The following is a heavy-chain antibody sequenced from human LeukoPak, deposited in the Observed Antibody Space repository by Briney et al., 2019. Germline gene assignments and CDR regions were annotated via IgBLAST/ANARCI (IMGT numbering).Heavy chain of an antibody. Sequence: GGSLRLSCAASGFTFSSYVMSWVRQAPGKGLEWLSRISISGGSTDYADSKKGRFTISRDNSKNTLYLQMNSLRAEDTAVYYCAKSEGIAVPGTDDHYYNYMDVWGRGTTVTLSS. CDR1: GFTFSSYV. V-gene: IGHV3-23*01. J-gene: IGHJ6*03. CDR3: AKSEGIAVPGTDDHYYNYMDV. D-gene: IGHD6-19*01. CDR2: ISISGGST.